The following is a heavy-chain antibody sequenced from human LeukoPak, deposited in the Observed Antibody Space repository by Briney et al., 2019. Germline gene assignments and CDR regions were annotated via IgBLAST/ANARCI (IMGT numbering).Heavy chain of an antibody. V-gene: IGHV3-30*02. CDR2: IRFDGSEK. Sequence: PGGSLRLSCAASGFTFSSYWMSWVRQAPGKGLEWVAFIRFDGSEKFYPDSVKGRFTFSRDNSKNTLYLQMNSLRAEDTAVYYCAKGRDFYFDYWGQGTLVTVSS. D-gene: IGHD5-24*01. CDR3: AKGRDFYFDY. CDR1: GFTFSSYW. J-gene: IGHJ4*02.